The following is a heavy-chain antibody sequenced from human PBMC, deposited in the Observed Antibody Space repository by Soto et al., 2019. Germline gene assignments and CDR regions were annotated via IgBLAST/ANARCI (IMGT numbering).Heavy chain of an antibody. CDR3: AHRVLRTVFGLVTTTAIYFDF. CDR1: GFSLTTSGVG. CDR2: IYWDDDK. V-gene: IGHV2-5*02. D-gene: IGHD3-3*01. Sequence: QITLNESGPTVVRPTETLTLTCRFSGFSLTTSGVGVGWIRQSPGKAPEWLALIYWDDDKRYSASLKSRLTITQDTSKNQVVLTVSDLAPTDTATYYCAHRVLRTVFGLVTTTAIYFDFWGQGTPVAVSS. J-gene: IGHJ4*02.